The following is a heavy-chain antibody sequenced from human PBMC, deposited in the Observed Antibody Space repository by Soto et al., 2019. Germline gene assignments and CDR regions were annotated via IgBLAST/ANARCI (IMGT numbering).Heavy chain of an antibody. D-gene: IGHD1-20*01. V-gene: IGHV3-30*18. CDR2: ISCDGSNK. J-gene: IGHJ4*02. CDR1: GFTFSSYG. Sequence: LRLSCAASGFTFSSYGMHWVRQAPGKGLEWVAVISCDGSNKYYAESVKTRFTISTDQSRNTVYLQMDSLRADDTAIYYCAKAKNDYNWDNRPTFDYWGQGTLVTVSS. CDR3: AKAKNDYNWDNRPTFDY.